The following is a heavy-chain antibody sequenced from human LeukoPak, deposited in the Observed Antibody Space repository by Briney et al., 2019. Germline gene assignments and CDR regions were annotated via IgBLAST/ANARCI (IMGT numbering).Heavy chain of an antibody. CDR3: ARDQGVVNGYYYYYMDV. D-gene: IGHD4-23*01. J-gene: IGHJ6*03. V-gene: IGHV1-69*05. CDR2: IIPIFGTA. Sequence: SVRVSCTASGGTFSSYAINWVRQAPGQGLEWMGAIIPIFGTANYAQKFRGRVTITTDESTSTAHMELTSLRSEDTAVYYCARDQGVVNGYYYYYMDVWGEGTTVTVSS. CDR1: GGTFSSYA.